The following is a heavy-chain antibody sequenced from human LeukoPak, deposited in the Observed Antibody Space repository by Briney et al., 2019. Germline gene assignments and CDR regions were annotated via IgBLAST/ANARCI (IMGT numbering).Heavy chain of an antibody. J-gene: IGHJ5*02. V-gene: IGHV3-21*01. Sequence: GGSLRLSCAASGFTFSSYNMNWVRQAPGKGLEWVSFISSSSSYIYYADSVKGRFTISRDNAKNSLYLQMNSLRAEDTAVYYCARAGPSYNWFDPWGQGTLVTVSS. CDR1: GFTFSSYN. CDR3: ARAGPSYNWFDP. CDR2: ISSSSSYI. D-gene: IGHD3-16*02.